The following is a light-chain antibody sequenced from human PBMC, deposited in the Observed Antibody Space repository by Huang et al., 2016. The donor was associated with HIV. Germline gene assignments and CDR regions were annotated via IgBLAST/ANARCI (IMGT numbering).Light chain of an antibody. CDR2: SST. V-gene: IGKV1-39*01. Sequence: DIQVTQSPSSLSASVGDRVTITCRTSQRISSHLSCEQQKIGKGPKLLIYSSTVLQSGVPSRFTGSGSGTDFTLTINSLQPEDFATYYCQQTYSAPVTFGGGTRVEIK. CDR3: QQTYSAPVT. J-gene: IGKJ4*01. CDR1: QRISSH.